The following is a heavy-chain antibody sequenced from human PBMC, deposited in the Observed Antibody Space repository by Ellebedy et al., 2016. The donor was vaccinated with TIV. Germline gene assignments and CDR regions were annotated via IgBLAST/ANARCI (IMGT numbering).Heavy chain of an antibody. V-gene: IGHV4-61*01. CDR2: IHNSGST. CDR3: ARTRRDGYNYRGDNFDN. Sequence: SETLSLXCTVSGGSVSPASYSSSWIRQSPSKGLEWMGYIHNSGSTNYTSSLKSRLTIAVDTSKSQFSLKLTSVSAADTAVYYCARTRRDGYNYRGDNFDNWGQGILVTVSS. D-gene: IGHD5-24*01. CDR1: GGSVSPASYS. J-gene: IGHJ4*02.